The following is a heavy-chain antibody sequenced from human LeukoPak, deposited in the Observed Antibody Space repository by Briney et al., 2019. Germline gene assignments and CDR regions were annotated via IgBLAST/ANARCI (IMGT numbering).Heavy chain of an antibody. Sequence: TSETLSLTCTVSGGSISSSSYYWGWIRQPPGEGLEWIGTIYYSGSTYYNPSLKSRITISVDTSKNQFSLKLSSVTAADTAVYYCARHLAIYDSGGYYYERGRYYFDFWGQGALVTVSS. V-gene: IGHV4-39*01. CDR2: IYYSGST. CDR3: ARHLAIYDSGGYYYERGRYYFDF. J-gene: IGHJ4*02. CDR1: GGSISSSSYY. D-gene: IGHD3-22*01.